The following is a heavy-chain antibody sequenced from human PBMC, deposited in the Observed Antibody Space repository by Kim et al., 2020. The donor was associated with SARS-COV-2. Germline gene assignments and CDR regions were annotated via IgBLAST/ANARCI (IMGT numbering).Heavy chain of an antibody. CDR3: AKDSRGSGNDYGFDY. CDR1: GFTFSNYA. Sequence: GGSLRLSCAASGFTFSNYAMSWVRQAPGKGLEWVSVISGGGAVTNYADSVKGRFTISRDNSKNTLYMQMNSLRVEDTAIYYCAKDSRGSGNDYGFDYWGQGTLVTVSS. V-gene: IGHV3-23*01. D-gene: IGHD3-10*01. CDR2: ISGGGAVT. J-gene: IGHJ4*02.